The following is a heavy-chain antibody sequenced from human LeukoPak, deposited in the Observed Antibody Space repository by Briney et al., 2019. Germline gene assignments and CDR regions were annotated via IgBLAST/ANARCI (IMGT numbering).Heavy chain of an antibody. CDR1: GYTFTSYD. CDR2: ISGYNGNT. CDR3: AREDCSGGSCYPGVY. J-gene: IGHJ4*02. D-gene: IGHD2-15*01. V-gene: IGHV1-18*01. Sequence: ASVKVSCKASGYTFTSYDISWVRQAPGQGLEWMGWISGYNGNTKYAPKLQGRVTMTTDTSTSTAYMELRSLRSDDTAVYYCAREDCSGGSCYPGVYWGQGTLVTVSS.